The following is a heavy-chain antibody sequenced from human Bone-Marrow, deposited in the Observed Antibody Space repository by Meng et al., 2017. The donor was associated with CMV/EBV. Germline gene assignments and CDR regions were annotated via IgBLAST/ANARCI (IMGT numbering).Heavy chain of an antibody. V-gene: IGHV5-51*01. CDR3: ARYYYGSGTAYWFDP. J-gene: IGHJ5*02. D-gene: IGHD3-10*01. Sequence: KVSCKGSGYSFTNYWIGWVRQMPGKGLEWMGIIYPGDSEIRYSPSFQSQVTISADKSISTAYLQWSSLKASDTAIYYCARYYYGSGTAYWFDPWGQGTLVTVSS. CDR1: GYSFTNYW. CDR2: IYPGDSEI.